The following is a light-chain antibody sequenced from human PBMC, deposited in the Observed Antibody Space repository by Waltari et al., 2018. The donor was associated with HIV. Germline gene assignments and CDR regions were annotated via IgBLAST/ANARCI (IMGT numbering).Light chain of an antibody. V-gene: IGKV4-1*01. Sequence: DIVMTQSPDSLAVSLGERATINCKSSQSVLYSSNNKNYLAWYQQKPGQPPKLLIYWASTRESGVPYRFSGSGSGTDFTRTISSLQAEDVAVYYCQQYYSTPRTFGQGTKVEIK. CDR3: QQYYSTPRT. CDR2: WAS. J-gene: IGKJ1*01. CDR1: QSVLYSSNNKNY.